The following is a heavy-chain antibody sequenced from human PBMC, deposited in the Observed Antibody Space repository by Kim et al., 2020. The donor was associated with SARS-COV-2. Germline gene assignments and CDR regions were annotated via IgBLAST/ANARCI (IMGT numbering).Heavy chain of an antibody. Sequence: GGSLRLSCAASGFTFSSYGMHWVRQAPGKGLEWVAVIWYDGSDKKYADSVKGRFTISRDNSKNTLFLQMNSLRVEDTGVYYCAGEDGGNLEYWGQGTLVTVSS. CDR3: AGEDGGNLEY. CDR1: GFTFSSYG. V-gene: IGHV3-33*01. J-gene: IGHJ4*02. D-gene: IGHD2-15*01. CDR2: IWYDGSDK.